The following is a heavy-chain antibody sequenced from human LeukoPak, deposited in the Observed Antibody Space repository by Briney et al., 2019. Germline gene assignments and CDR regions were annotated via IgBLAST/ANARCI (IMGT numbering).Heavy chain of an antibody. J-gene: IGHJ5*02. CDR3: ARNPRTQLRFFEWFPNWFDP. CDR2: ISSSGSTI. Sequence: GGSLRLSCAASGFTFSSYEMNWVRQAPGKGLECVSYISSSGSTIYYADSVKGRLTISRDNAKNSLYLQMNSLRAEDTAVYYCARNPRTQLRFFEWFPNWFDPWGQRTLVTVSS. D-gene: IGHD3-3*01. V-gene: IGHV3-48*03. CDR1: GFTFSSYE.